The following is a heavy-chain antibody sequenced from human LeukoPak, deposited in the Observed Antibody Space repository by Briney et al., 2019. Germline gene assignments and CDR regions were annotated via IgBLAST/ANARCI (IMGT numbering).Heavy chain of an antibody. CDR2: INTNTGNP. D-gene: IGHD2-2*01. J-gene: IGHJ4*02. Sequence: ASVKVSCKASGYTFTSYYMHWVRQAPGQGLEWMGWINTNTGNPTYAQGFTGRFVFSLDTSVSTAYLQISSLKAEDTAVYYCASEKVGVTDYWGQGTLVTVSS. V-gene: IGHV7-4-1*02. CDR1: GYTFTSYY. CDR3: ASEKVGVTDY.